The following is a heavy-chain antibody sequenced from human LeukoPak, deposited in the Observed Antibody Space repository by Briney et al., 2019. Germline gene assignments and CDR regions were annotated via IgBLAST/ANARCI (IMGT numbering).Heavy chain of an antibody. CDR2: IYYSGST. CDR3: ARCLLVGWFDP. J-gene: IGHJ5*02. Sequence: PSETLSLTCTVSGGSISSSSYYWGWIRQPPGKGLEWIGSIYYSGSTYYNPSLKSRVTISVDTSKNQFSLKLSSVTAADTAVYYCARCLLVGWFDPWGQGTLVTVSS. D-gene: IGHD2-8*02. CDR1: GGSISSSSYY. V-gene: IGHV4-39*07.